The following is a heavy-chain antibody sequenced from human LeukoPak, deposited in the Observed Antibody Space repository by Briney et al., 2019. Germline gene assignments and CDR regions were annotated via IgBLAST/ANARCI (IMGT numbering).Heavy chain of an antibody. CDR3: ARLFGAVTTFDY. CDR2: LWPDGSDK. D-gene: IGHD4-17*01. J-gene: IGHJ4*02. Sequence: SGGSLRLSCAASGFSFSTYWMSWVRQGPGKGLEWVAALWPDGSDKRYVDSVRDRFTISRDNAKNSLYLQMDSLSAEDTAVYYCARLFGAVTTFDYWGQGALVTVSS. V-gene: IGHV3-7*01. CDR1: GFSFSTYW.